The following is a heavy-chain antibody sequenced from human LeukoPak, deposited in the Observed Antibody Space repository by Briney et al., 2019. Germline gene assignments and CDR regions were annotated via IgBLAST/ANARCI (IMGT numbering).Heavy chain of an antibody. J-gene: IGHJ4*02. D-gene: IGHD1-26*01. CDR2: IYSGGST. CDR3: ARCKGIPFSGSYDY. Sequence: GGSLRLSCAASGFTVSTSYMSWVRQAPGKGLEWVSVIYSGGSTYYADSVKGRFNISRDNSKDTLYLQMNGLRVEDTAVYYCARCKGIPFSGSYDYWGQGTLVTVSS. CDR1: GFTVSTSY. V-gene: IGHV3-53*01.